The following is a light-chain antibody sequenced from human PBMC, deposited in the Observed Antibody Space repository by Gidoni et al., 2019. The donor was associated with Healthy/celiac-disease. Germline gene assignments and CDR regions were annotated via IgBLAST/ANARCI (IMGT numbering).Light chain of an antibody. CDR3: SSYAGSNPL. CDR2: EVS. Sequence: QSALTQPPSASGSSGQSITISCTGTSSDVGGYNYVSWYQQHPGKAPKLMIYEVSKRPSGVPDRFSGSKSGNTASLTVSGLQAEDEADYYCSSYAGSNPLFGGGTKLTVL. CDR1: SSDVGGYNY. V-gene: IGLV2-8*01. J-gene: IGLJ2*01.